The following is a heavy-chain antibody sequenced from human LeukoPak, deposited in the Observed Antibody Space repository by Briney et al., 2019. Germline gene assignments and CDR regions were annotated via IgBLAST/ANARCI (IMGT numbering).Heavy chain of an antibody. CDR2: VSVYNANT. Sequence: ASVKVSCKASGYMFASYGISWVRQAPGQGLEWMGWVSVYNANTKYAQKFQGRVTMTTDTFTRTAFMELRSLRSDDTAMYYCARHRRMRRSSYSFDNWGQGTLVTVSS. CDR1: GYMFASYG. J-gene: IGHJ4*02. D-gene: IGHD6-13*01. CDR3: ARHRRMRRSSYSFDN. V-gene: IGHV1-18*01.